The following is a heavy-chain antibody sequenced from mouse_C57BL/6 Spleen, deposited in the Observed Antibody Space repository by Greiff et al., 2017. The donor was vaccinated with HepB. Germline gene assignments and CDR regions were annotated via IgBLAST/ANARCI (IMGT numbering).Heavy chain of an antibody. Sequence: QVQLQQPGAELVGPGSSVKLSCKASGYTFTSYWMHWVKQRPIQGLEWIGNIDPSDSETHYNQKFKDKATLTVDKSSSTAYMQLSSLTSEDSAVYYCARFGGLRFDYWGQGTTLTVSS. J-gene: IGHJ2*01. V-gene: IGHV1-52*01. CDR3: ARFGGLRFDY. D-gene: IGHD2-4*01. CDR2: IDPSDSET. CDR1: GYTFTSYW.